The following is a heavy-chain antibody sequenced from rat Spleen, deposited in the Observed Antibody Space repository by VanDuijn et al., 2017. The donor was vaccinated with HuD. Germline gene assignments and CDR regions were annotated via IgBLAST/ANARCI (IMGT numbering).Heavy chain of an antibody. V-gene: IGHV5-7*01. D-gene: IGHD1-11*01. CDR1: GFTFRDYY. Sequence: EVQLVESDGGLVQPGRSLKLSCAASGFTFRDYYMAWVRQAPKKGLEWVATISYDGSSTYYRDSVKGRFTISRDNAKSTLYLQMDSLRSEDTATYYCTTNYGYIYWGQGVMVTVSS. CDR2: ISYDGSST. CDR3: TTNYGYIY. J-gene: IGHJ2*01.